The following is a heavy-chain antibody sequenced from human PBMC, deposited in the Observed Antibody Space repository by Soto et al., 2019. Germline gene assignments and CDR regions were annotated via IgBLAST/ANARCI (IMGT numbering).Heavy chain of an antibody. CDR3: AKAGTLAGSPFDY. J-gene: IGHJ4*02. D-gene: IGHD2-15*01. Sequence: VQLLESGGGLVQPGGSLRLSCAASGFTFSSYAMSWVCQAPGKGLEWVSAISGSGGSTYYADSVKGRFTISRDNSKNTLYLQMNSLRAEDTAVYYCAKAGTLAGSPFDYWGQGTLVTVSS. CDR2: ISGSGGST. V-gene: IGHV3-23*01. CDR1: GFTFSSYA.